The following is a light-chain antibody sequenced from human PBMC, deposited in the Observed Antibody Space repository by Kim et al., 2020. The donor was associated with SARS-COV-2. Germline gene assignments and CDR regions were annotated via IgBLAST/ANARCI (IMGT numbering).Light chain of an antibody. V-gene: IGLV1-40*01. J-gene: IGLJ1*01. CDR1: SSTIGAGYD. CDR3: QSYDSSLSGYV. Sequence: RVTISGTGGSSTIGAGYDVNWYQQLPGTAHKLLIYGNSNRPSGVPDRFSGSKSGTSASLAITGLQAEDEADYYCQSYDSSLSGYVFGTGTKVTVL. CDR2: GNS.